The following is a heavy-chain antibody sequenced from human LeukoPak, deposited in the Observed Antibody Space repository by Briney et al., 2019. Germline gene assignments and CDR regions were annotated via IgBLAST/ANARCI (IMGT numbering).Heavy chain of an antibody. D-gene: IGHD3-22*01. J-gene: IGHJ3*02. CDR1: GGSISSSSYY. Sequence: SETLSLTCTVSGGSISSSSYYWGWIRQPPGKGLEWIGSIYYSGSTYYNPSLKSRVTISVDTSKNQFSLKLSSVTAADTAVYYCARVGYDSTQWAFDIWGQGTMVTVSS. CDR2: IYYSGST. CDR3: ARVGYDSTQWAFDI. V-gene: IGHV4-39*01.